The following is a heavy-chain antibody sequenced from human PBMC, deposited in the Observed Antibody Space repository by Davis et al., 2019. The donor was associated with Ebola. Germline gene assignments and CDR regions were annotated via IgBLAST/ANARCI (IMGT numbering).Heavy chain of an antibody. CDR2: INPDSGGT. CDR1: GYTFTSYY. Sequence: ASVKVSCKASGYTFTSYYIHWVRQAPGQGLEWMGRINPDSGGTDYAQKFQGRVTITWDTPINTAYMELRRQTSDDTAVYYCARARFVTSFVAVPTTRWFDPWGQGTLVSVSS. V-gene: IGHV1-2*06. D-gene: IGHD2-2*01. J-gene: IGHJ5*02. CDR3: ARARFVTSFVAVPTTRWFDP.